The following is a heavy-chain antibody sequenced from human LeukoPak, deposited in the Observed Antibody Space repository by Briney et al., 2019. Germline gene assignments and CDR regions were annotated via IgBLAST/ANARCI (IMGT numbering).Heavy chain of an antibody. CDR2: ITSDSRYM. CDR1: GFTFSTYN. CDR3: ARISNLYYYYMDV. D-gene: IGHD6-13*01. Sequence: GGSLRLSCAASGFTFSTYNMNWVRQAPGKGLEWVSSITSDSRYMYYADSVKGRFTISRDNAKNSLYLQMNSLRAEDTAVYYCARISNLYYYYMDVWGKGTTVTVSS. J-gene: IGHJ6*03. V-gene: IGHV3-21*01.